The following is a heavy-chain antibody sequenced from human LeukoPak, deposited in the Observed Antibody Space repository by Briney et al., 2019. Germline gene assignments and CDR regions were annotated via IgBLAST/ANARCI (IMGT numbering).Heavy chain of an antibody. CDR2: MFGRGGSV. CDR3: GKTTVGYSSGRYPGWPVDY. J-gene: IGHJ4*02. V-gene: IGHV3-23*01. CDR1: GFTFKSYA. Sequence: PGGSLRLSCVASGFTFKSYAMHWVRQAPGKGLEGVAGMFGRGGSVHYADSVKRRFTIYRDNSKNTVYLQLDSLRVEDTAVYYCGKTTVGYSSGRYPGWPVDYWGQGALVTVSS. D-gene: IGHD2-15*01.